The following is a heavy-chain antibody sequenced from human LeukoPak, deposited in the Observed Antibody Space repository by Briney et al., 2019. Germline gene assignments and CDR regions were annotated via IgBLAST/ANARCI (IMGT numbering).Heavy chain of an antibody. CDR2: IYATGNT. V-gene: IGHV4-4*07. Sequence: SETLSLTCTVSGGSISSFSWSWIRQPAGKGLVWIGRIYATGNTNYNPSLKTRVTMSVDTSKNQLSLKVSSATAADTAVYYCTGVTYNPYQFDIWGQGTLVTVSS. CDR1: GGSISSFS. J-gene: IGHJ4*02. D-gene: IGHD1-1*01. CDR3: TGVTYNPYQFDI.